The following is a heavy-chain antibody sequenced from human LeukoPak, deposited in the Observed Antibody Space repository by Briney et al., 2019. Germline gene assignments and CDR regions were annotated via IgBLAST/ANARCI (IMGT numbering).Heavy chain of an antibody. CDR1: GGSFSGYY. CDR2: INHSGST. Sequence: PSETLSLTCAVYGGSFSGYYWSWIRQPPGKGLEWIGEINHSGSTNYNPSLKSRVTISVDTSKNQFSLKLGSVTAADTAVYYCARGRFFGLIVVIPAAMIAFDIWGQGTMVTVSS. V-gene: IGHV4-34*01. J-gene: IGHJ3*02. CDR3: ARGRFFGLIVVIPAAMIAFDI. D-gene: IGHD2-2*01.